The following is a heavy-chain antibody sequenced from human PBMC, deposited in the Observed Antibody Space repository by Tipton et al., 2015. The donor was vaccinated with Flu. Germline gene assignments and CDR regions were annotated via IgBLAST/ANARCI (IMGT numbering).Heavy chain of an antibody. V-gene: IGHV4-38-2*01. D-gene: IGHD3-10*01. Sequence: TLSLTCSVSGDSIGSDYYWGWIRQPPGKGLEWIGNIHRSGNTYRNPSLKSRVTMSVDSSKNQFSLRLSSVTAADTAVYYCARSTYYYGSGSSDFWGPGTLVTVSS. CDR3: ARSTYYYGSGSSDF. J-gene: IGHJ4*02. CDR1: GDSIGSDYY. CDR2: IHRSGNT.